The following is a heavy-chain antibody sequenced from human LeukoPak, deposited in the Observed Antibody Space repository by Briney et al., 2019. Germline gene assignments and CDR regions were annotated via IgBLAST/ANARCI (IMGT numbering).Heavy chain of an antibody. CDR1: GFTFSSYR. J-gene: IGHJ4*02. V-gene: IGHV3-48*04. D-gene: IGHD2-15*01. Sequence: GGSLRLSCAASGFTFSSYRMNWVRQAPGKGLEWVSYISSSSSTIYYADSVKGRFTISRDNAKNSLYLQMNSLRAEDTAVYHCARLWSTNCSGGSCPHQPNYWGQGTLVTVSS. CDR3: ARLWSTNCSGGSCPHQPNY. CDR2: ISSSSSTI.